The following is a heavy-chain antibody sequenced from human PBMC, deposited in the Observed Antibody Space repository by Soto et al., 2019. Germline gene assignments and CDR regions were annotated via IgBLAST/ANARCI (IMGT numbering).Heavy chain of an antibody. CDR2: ISGSGGST. J-gene: IGHJ4*02. CDR3: ARLPHYDSSGYYYVWRYFDY. CDR1: GFTFSSYA. D-gene: IGHD3-22*01. V-gene: IGHV3-23*01. Sequence: GVLRLSCAASGFTFSSYATSWVRQAPGKGLEWVSAISGSGGSTYYADSVKGRFTISRDNSKNTLYLQMNSLRAEDTAVYYCARLPHYDSSGYYYVWRYFDYWGQGTLVTVSS.